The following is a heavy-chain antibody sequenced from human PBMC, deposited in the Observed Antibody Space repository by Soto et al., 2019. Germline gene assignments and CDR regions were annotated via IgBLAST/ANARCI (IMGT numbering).Heavy chain of an antibody. Sequence: PGEPRTISRKGSGYSFAGYCITWARQKPEKGLDWMGRIDPSDSQTYYSPSFRGHVTISVTKSITTVFLQWSRLKASDTAMYHCARHKVTYYPSVDGVPDSYGMDVLAQGAAVPVAS. V-gene: IGHV5-10-1*01. CDR3: ARHKVTYYPSVDGVPDSYGMDV. CDR2: IDPSDSQT. J-gene: IGHJ6*02. CDR1: GYSFAGYC. D-gene: IGHD3-22*01.